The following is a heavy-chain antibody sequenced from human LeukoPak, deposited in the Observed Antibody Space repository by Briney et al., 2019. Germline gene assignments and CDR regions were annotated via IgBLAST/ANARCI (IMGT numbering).Heavy chain of an antibody. CDR1: GGSISSDGYS. CDR3: ARSYGDYDQKYFQH. Sequence: PSQTLSLTCAVSGGSISSDGYSWSWIRQPPGKGLEWIGYIYHSGSTNYNPSPKSRVTISVDTSKNQFSLKLSSVTAADTAVYYCARSYGDYDQKYFQHWGQGTLVTVSS. D-gene: IGHD4-17*01. V-gene: IGHV4-30-2*01. J-gene: IGHJ1*01. CDR2: IYHSGST.